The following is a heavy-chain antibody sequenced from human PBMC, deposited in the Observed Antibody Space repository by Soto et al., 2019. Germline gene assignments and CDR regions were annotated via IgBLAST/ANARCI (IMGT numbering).Heavy chain of an antibody. J-gene: IGHJ4*02. D-gene: IGHD4-17*01. CDR1: GFTFRSYG. CDR3: AKDRGTTVTTFDY. Sequence: LRRSCAASGFTFRSYGMHWVRQAPGKGLEWVAVISYDGSNKYYADSVKGRFTISRDNSKNTLYLQMNSLRAEDTAVYYCAKDRGTTVTTFDYWGQGTLVTVSS. CDR2: ISYDGSNK. V-gene: IGHV3-30*18.